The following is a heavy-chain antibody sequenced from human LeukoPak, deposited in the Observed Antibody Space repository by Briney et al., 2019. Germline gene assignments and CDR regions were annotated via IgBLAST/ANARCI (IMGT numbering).Heavy chain of an antibody. J-gene: IGHJ6*03. CDR3: ARHLDILTGYYRGDYYYYMDV. CDR2: IYPGDSDT. V-gene: IGHV5-51*01. D-gene: IGHD3-9*01. CDR1: GYIFTSYW. Sequence: GESLQISCKGSGYIFTSYWIGWVRQMPGKGLEWMGIIYPGDSDTRYSPSFQGQVTISADKSISTAYLQWSSLKASDTAMYYCARHLDILTGYYRGDYYYYMDVWGKGTTVTVSS.